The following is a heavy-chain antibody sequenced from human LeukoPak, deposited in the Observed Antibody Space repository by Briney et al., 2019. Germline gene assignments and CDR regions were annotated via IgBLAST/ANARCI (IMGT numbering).Heavy chain of an antibody. V-gene: IGHV3-7*01. CDR1: AFTFPTYG. CDR3: AIDLFSCSSTSCYVY. D-gene: IGHD2-2*01. Sequence: GGSLRLSCAASAFTFPTYGMIWVRQAPGKGVEWVANIIQDGSAQYYVDSVKGRFTISRDNADNSLYLQMNSLRAEDTAVYYCAIDLFSCSSTSCYVYWGRGTLVTVSS. J-gene: IGHJ4*02. CDR2: IIQDGSAQ.